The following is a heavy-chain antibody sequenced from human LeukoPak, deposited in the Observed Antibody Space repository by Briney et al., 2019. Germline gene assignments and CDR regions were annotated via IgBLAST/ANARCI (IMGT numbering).Heavy chain of an antibody. CDR2: ISWNSGSI. CDR3: AAFGN. V-gene: IGHV3-9*01. CDR1: GFTFDDYA. Sequence: GGSLRLSCAASGFTFDDYAMHWVRQAPGKGLEWVSGISWNSGSIGYADSVKGRFTISRDNAKNSLYLQMNSLRAEDTALYYCAAFGNWGQGTLVTVSS. J-gene: IGHJ4*02.